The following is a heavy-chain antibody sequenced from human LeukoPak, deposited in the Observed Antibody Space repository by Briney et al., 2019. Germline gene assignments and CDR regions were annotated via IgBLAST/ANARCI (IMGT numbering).Heavy chain of an antibody. V-gene: IGHV3-30*02. CDR1: GFTFSSYG. D-gene: IGHD3-22*01. J-gene: IGHJ4*02. CDR3: AKDGPIYYDSSGYFH. CDR2: IRYDGSNK. Sequence: GGSLRLSCAASGFTFSSYGMHWVRQAPGKGLEWVAFIRYDGSNKYYADSVKGRFTISRDNSKNTLYLQMNSLRAEDTAVYYCAKDGPIYYDSSGYFHWGQGTLVTVSS.